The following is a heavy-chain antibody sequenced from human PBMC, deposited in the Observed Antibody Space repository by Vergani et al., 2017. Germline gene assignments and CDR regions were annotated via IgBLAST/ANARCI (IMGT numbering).Heavy chain of an antibody. V-gene: IGHV3-9*01. J-gene: IGHJ4*02. CDR3: ARVSPDIGYCTNGVCYYFDY. Sequence: EVQLVESGGGLVQPGRSLRLSCAASGFTFDDYAMHWVRQAPGKGLEWVSGISWNSGSIGYADSVKGRFTISRDNAKNSLYLQMNSLRAEDTAVYYCARVSPDIGYCTNGVCYYFDYWGQGTLVTVSS. D-gene: IGHD2-8*01. CDR1: GFTFDDYA. CDR2: ISWNSGSI.